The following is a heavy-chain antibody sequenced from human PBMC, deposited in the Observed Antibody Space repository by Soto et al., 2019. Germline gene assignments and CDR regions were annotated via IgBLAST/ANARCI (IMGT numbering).Heavy chain of an antibody. D-gene: IGHD2-21*01. CDR2: IYASGST. Sequence: SETLSLTCAASGGSMGTYSWNWFRQPPGKGLEWIGYIYASGSTNYSPSLKSRVAISIDTSKNQLFLNLTSVTAADTAVYFCGSAFRRWPPDSCGQATLVTVSS. CDR1: GGSMGTYS. CDR3: GSAFRRWPPDS. V-gene: IGHV4-59*01. J-gene: IGHJ5*02.